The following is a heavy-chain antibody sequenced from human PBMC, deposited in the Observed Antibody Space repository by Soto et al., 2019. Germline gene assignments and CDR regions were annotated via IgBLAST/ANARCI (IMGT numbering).Heavy chain of an antibody. J-gene: IGHJ4*02. V-gene: IGHV4-39*01. D-gene: IGHD3-10*01. CDR2: IYYSGST. CDR1: GGSISSSSYY. CDR3: ARYGPHFDY. Sequence: SSETLSLTCTVSGGSISSSSYYWGWIRQPPGKGLEWIGSIYYSGSTYYNPSLKSRVTISVDTSKNQFSLKLSSVTAADTAVYYCARYGPHFDYWGQGTLVTVSS.